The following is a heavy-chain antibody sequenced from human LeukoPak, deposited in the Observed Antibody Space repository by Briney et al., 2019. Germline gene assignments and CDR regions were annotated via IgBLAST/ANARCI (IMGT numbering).Heavy chain of an antibody. J-gene: IGHJ4*02. CDR2: MNPNSGNT. CDR1: GYTFTSYD. CDR3: ARLFGTMGPFWY. Sequence: ASVKVSCKASGYTFTSYDINWVRQATGQGLEWMGWMNPNSGNTGYAQKFQGRVTMTRNTSISTAYMELRSLRSDDTAVYYCARLFGTMGPFWYWGQGTLVTVSS. V-gene: IGHV1-8*01. D-gene: IGHD1-7*01.